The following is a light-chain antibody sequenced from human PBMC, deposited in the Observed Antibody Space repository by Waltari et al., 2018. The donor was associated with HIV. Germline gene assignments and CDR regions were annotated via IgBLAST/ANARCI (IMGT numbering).Light chain of an antibody. J-gene: IGLJ3*02. V-gene: IGLV1-51*01. CDR1: NSNTGNNY. Sequence: QSVLTQPPSVSAAPRQKVTISCSGRNSNTGNNYVSWYQQIPGTAPKHLIYDNKKRPSVSPARCSGSKSDTSATLGITGLQTGDEAVYRCGTWDSSLSAVVFGGGTKLTVL. CDR3: GTWDSSLSAVV. CDR2: DNK.